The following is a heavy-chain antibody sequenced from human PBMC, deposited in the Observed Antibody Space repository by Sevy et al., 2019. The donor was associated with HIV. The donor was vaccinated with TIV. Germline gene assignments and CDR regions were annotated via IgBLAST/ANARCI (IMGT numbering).Heavy chain of an antibody. V-gene: IGHV5-51*01. CDR2: VYPGDSDT. CDR1: GYIFAHYW. D-gene: IGHD4-17*01. Sequence: GESLKISCTASGYIFAHYWIGWVRHMPGKGLEWVGMVYPGDSDTIYSQSFEGHVAISADKSTNTAYLQTSVLKASDTAIYYCATTLTTYPYFFQFWGQGTPVTVSS. CDR3: ATTLTTYPYFFQF. J-gene: IGHJ4*02.